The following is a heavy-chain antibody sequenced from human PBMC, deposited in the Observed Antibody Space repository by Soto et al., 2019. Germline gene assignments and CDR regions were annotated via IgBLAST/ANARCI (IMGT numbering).Heavy chain of an antibody. CDR1: GFTFSGSA. V-gene: IGHV3-73*02. J-gene: IGHJ4*02. CDR2: IRSKANSYAT. Sequence: EVQLVESGGGLVQPGGSLKLSCAASGFTFSGSAMHWVRQASGKGLEWVGRIRSKANSYATAYAASVQGRFTISRDDSKNTAYLQMNSLKTEDTAVYYCTRSPVDYDSSGSRGGWGQGTLVTVSS. D-gene: IGHD3-22*01. CDR3: TRSPVDYDSSGSRGG.